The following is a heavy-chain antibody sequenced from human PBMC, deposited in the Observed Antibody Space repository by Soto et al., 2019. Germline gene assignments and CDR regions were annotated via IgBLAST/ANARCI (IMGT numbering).Heavy chain of an antibody. CDR1: GFTFSSYS. J-gene: IGHJ4*02. Sequence: EVQLVESGGGLVEPGGSLRLSCAASGFTFSSYSMNWVRQAPGKGLEWVSSISSSSSYIYYADSVKGRFTISRDNAKNSLYLQMNSLRAEDTAVYYCARVYAPVAVAAQYFDYWGQGTLVTVSS. CDR3: ARVYAPVAVAAQYFDY. V-gene: IGHV3-21*01. CDR2: ISSSSSYI. D-gene: IGHD6-19*01.